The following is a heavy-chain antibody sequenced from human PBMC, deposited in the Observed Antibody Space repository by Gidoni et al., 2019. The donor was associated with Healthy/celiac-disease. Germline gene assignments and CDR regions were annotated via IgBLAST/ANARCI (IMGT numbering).Heavy chain of an antibody. J-gene: IGHJ4*02. CDR2: ICTAGDT. D-gene: IGHD3-16*01. CDR1: GFTFSSYD. CDR3: ALKMGGSGFDY. V-gene: IGHV3-13*01. Sequence: EVQLVESGGGLVQPGGSLRLSCAAYGFTFSSYDMHWVRQATGKGLEWVSAICTAGDTYYPGSVKGRFTISRENAKNSLYLQMNSLRAGDTAVYYCALKMGGSGFDYWGQGTLVTVSS.